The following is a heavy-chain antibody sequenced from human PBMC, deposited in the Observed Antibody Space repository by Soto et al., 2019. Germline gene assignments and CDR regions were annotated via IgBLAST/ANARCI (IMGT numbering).Heavy chain of an antibody. J-gene: IGHJ4*02. CDR2: ISYDGRQK. CDR1: RFTFSRYA. V-gene: IGHV3-30*04. D-gene: IGHD6-13*01. CDR3: AQDGYFGTCYVDH. Sequence: QVQLVESGGGVVQPGRSLRLSCAASRFTFSRYAMHWVRQAPGKGLEWVAVISYDGRQKHYVESGKGRFTISRDESENTLYLQVSSLRPEETAVYCCAQDGYFGTCYVDHWGQGTLVAVSS.